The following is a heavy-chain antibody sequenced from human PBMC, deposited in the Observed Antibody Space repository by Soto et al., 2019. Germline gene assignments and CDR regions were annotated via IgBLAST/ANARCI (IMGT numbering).Heavy chain of an antibody. CDR1: GYTFTGSS. D-gene: IGHD7-27*01. J-gene: IGHJ4*02. CDR2: INPNSGHT. Sequence: QVQLVQSGAEVKKPGASVNVSCEASGYTFTGSSIHWVRQAPGQGLEWMGYINPNSGHTIFAQKFQGRVTMTRDTSISTAYMELSRVASDDTAVYYCARDLTGDPNYWGQGTLVSVSS. CDR3: ARDLTGDPNY. V-gene: IGHV1-2*02.